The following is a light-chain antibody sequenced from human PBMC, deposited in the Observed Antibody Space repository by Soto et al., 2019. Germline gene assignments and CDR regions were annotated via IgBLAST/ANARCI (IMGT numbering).Light chain of an antibody. V-gene: IGKV1-9*01. Sequence: DIQLTQSPSFLSASVGDRVTITCRASQGISSYLAWFQQKPGRAPKLLVYAASTLQSGVPSRFSGSGSGTEFTLPMSSLQPEDFATYYCQQRKDYPLTFGGGTKVDIK. CDR2: AAS. CDR1: QGISSY. J-gene: IGKJ4*01. CDR3: QQRKDYPLT.